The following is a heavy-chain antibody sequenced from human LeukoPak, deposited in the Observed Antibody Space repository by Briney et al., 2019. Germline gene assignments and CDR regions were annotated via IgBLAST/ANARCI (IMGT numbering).Heavy chain of an antibody. Sequence: GGSLSLSCAASGFTVSSNYMSWVRQAPGKGLEWVSVIYSGGSTYYADSVKGRFTISRDNSKNTLYLQMNSLRAEDTAVYYCARDPTTKYGMDVWGQGTTVTVSS. CDR2: IYSGGST. V-gene: IGHV3-66*02. D-gene: IGHD1-7*01. J-gene: IGHJ6*02. CDR3: ARDPTTKYGMDV. CDR1: GFTVSSNY.